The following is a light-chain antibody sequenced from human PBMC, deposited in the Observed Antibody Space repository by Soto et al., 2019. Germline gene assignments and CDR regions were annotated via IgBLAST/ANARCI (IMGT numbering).Light chain of an antibody. V-gene: IGKV3D-20*02. CDR1: QSVSSRR. Sequence: ENVLSHSPATLSLSPQEIATLSSRASQSVSSRRLAGYQQQPGQAPRFLIYGASTRPTGIPDRFSGSGSGTDFTLTISSLEPEDFAVYYCHQRNDWRRGTFGQGTRLEIK. CDR2: GAS. J-gene: IGKJ5*01. CDR3: HQRNDWRRGT.